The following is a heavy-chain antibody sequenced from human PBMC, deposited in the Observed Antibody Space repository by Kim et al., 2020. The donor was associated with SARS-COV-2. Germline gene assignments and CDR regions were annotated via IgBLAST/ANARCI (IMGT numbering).Heavy chain of an antibody. CDR2: INAGNGNT. Sequence: ASVKVSCKASGYTFTSYAMHWVRQAPGQRLEWMGWINAGNGNTKYSQKFQGRVTITRDTSASTAYMELSSLRSEDTAVYYCARGERYCSGGSCYAGDAFDIWGQGTMVTVSS. CDR1: GYTFTSYA. V-gene: IGHV1-3*01. J-gene: IGHJ3*02. D-gene: IGHD2-15*01. CDR3: ARGERYCSGGSCYAGDAFDI.